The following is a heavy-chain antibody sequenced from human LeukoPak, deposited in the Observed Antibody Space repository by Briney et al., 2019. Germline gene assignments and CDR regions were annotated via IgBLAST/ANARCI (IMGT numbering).Heavy chain of an antibody. Sequence: GESLKISCKGSGYSFTSYWIGWVRQMPGKGLEWMGIIYPRDSDTRYSPSFQGQVTISADKSISTAYLQWSSLKASDTAMYYCARPPTGYDSSGYYYDAFDIWGQGTMVTVSS. CDR3: ARPPTGYDSSGYYYDAFDI. CDR2: IYPRDSDT. D-gene: IGHD3-22*01. V-gene: IGHV5-51*01. CDR1: GYSFTSYW. J-gene: IGHJ3*02.